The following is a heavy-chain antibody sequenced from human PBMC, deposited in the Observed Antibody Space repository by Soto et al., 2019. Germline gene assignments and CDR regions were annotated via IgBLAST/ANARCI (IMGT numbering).Heavy chain of an antibody. J-gene: IGHJ3*02. CDR2: IKKDGSEK. V-gene: IGHV3-7*01. CDR3: ARPLGWRDGFDI. Sequence: SGFTFSSDDMGWVRQAPGKGLEWVANIKKDGSEKYYVDSVMGRFTISRDDAKNSVYPQMNSLRAEDTAVYYCARPLGWRDGFDIWGQGTMVTVSS. CDR1: GFTFSSDD. D-gene: IGHD6-19*01.